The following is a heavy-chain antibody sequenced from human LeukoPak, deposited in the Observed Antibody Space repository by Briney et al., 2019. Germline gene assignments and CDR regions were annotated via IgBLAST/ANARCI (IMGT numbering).Heavy chain of an antibody. J-gene: IGHJ4*02. CDR3: ARVASYRKSDY. CDR2: ISVYNGNT. CDR1: GGTFSSYA. Sequence: ASVKVSCKASGGTFSSYAISWVRQAPGQGLEWMGWISVYNGNTKYAQKFQGRVTLTTDTSTSTAYMELRSLRSDDTAVYYCARVASYRKSDYWGQGTLVTVSS. V-gene: IGHV1-18*01. D-gene: IGHD1-26*01.